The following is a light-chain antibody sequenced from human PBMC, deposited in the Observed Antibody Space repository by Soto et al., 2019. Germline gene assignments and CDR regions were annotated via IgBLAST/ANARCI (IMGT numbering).Light chain of an antibody. V-gene: IGKV1-5*03. CDR1: QTISSW. CDR3: QHYNSYSEA. J-gene: IGKJ1*01. Sequence: DIQMTQSPSTLYGSVGDRVTITCRASQTISSWLAWYQQKPGKAAKLLIYKASTLKSGVPSRFSGSGSGTEFTLTISSLQPDDFATYYCQHYNSYSEAFGQGTKVDI. CDR2: KAS.